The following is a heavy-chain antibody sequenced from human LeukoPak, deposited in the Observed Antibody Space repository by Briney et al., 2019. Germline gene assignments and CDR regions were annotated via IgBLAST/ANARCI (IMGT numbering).Heavy chain of an antibody. V-gene: IGHV5-10-1*01. CDR3: ASLEMATDY. CDR1: AYSFTSHW. Sequence: PGESLKISCKGSAYSFTSHWISWVRQMPGKGLEWMGRIDPSDSYTNYSPSFQGRVTISADKSISTAYLQWASLKASDTAMYYCASLEMATDYWGQGTTATVSS. CDR2: IDPSDSYT. J-gene: IGHJ4*03. D-gene: IGHD5-24*01.